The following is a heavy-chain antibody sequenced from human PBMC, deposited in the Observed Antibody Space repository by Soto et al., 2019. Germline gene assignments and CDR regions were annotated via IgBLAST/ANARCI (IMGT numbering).Heavy chain of an antibody. Sequence: QVQLVQSGAAVKKPGASVKVSCKASGYIFNNYAISWVRQAPGQGLEWLGWMNVYNGNTKYAQKVQGRLTMTTDTSTSTVYMELRNVRSDDTAVYYCARDLRSGWFVHWGQGTLVTVSS. CDR1: GYIFNNYA. J-gene: IGHJ5*02. V-gene: IGHV1-18*01. CDR3: ARDLRSGWFVH. CDR2: MNVYNGNT. D-gene: IGHD3-3*01.